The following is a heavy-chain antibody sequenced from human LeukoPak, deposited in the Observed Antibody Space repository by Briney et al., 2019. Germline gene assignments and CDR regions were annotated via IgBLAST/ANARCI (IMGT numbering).Heavy chain of an antibody. D-gene: IGHD6-13*01. J-gene: IGHJ4*02. CDR2: ISAYNGNT. Sequence: ASVKVSFKASGYTFTSYGISWVRQAPGQGLEWMGWISAYNGNTNYAQKLQGRVTMTTDTSTSTAYMELRSLRSDDTAVYYCAREYSSSWYVSVDYFDYWGQGTLVTVSS. V-gene: IGHV1-18*01. CDR3: AREYSSSWYVSVDYFDY. CDR1: GYTFTSYG.